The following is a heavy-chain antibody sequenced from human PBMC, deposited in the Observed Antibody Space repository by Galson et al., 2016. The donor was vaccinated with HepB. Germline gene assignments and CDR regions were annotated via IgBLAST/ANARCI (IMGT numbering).Heavy chain of an antibody. CDR1: GGSISSYY. Sequence: SETLSLTCTVSGGSISSYYWSWIRQPPGKGLEWIGYIYNNGRTKYNPSLKSRVTISGDTSKNQFSLKVSSVTGADTAVYYCARNLDAAFYYHMDVWGKGTTVTVSS. CDR2: IYNNGRT. V-gene: IGHV4-59*01. J-gene: IGHJ6*03. D-gene: IGHD2-2*01. CDR3: ARNLDAAFYYHMDV.